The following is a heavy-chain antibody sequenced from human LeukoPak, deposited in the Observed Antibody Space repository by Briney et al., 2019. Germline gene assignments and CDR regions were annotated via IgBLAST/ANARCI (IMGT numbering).Heavy chain of an antibody. CDR3: ARDRRRDLLHAFDI. D-gene: IGHD1-26*01. V-gene: IGHV4-59*01. J-gene: IGHJ3*02. CDR2: IYYSGST. Sequence: SETLSLTCTVSGGSISSYYWSWIRQPPGKGLEWIGYIYYSGSTNYNPSLKSRVTISVDTSKNQFSLKLSSVTAADTAVYYCARDRRRDLLHAFDIWGQGTMVTVSS. CDR1: GGSISSYY.